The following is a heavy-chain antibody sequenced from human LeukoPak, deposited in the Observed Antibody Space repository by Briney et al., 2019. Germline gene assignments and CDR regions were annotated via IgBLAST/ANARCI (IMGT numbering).Heavy chain of an antibody. CDR1: GFTFKNYA. Sequence: GGSLRLSCAASGFTFKNYALSWVRQAPGKGLEWVSGFSVNGRDTYYADFVKGRFTIASDIAKNTLYLQMNSLRAEDTATYYCAKPGRTAAGLFDSWGQGTLVTVSS. CDR3: AKPGRTAAGLFDS. V-gene: IGHV3-23*01. J-gene: IGHJ4*02. CDR2: FSVNGRDT. D-gene: IGHD6-13*01.